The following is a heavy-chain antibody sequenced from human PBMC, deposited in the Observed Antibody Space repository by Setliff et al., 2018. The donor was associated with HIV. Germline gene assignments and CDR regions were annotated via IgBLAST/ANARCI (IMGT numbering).Heavy chain of an antibody. J-gene: IGHJ2*01. D-gene: IGHD4-17*01. CDR3: AREQAYGDFLSWYFDL. V-gene: IGHV4-59*12. Sequence: SETLSLTCTVSGGSISSYYWSWIRQPPGKGLEWIGYISYSGNTKYNPSLKSRVIISVDTSENQFSLNLNSVTAADTAVYYCAREQAYGDFLSWYFDLWGRSTLVTVSS. CDR2: ISYSGNT. CDR1: GGSISSYY.